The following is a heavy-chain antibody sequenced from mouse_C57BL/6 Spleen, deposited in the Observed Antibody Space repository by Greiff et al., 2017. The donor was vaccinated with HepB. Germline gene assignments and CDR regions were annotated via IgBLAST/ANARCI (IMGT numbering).Heavy chain of an antibody. CDR3: ASSNWDRDY. D-gene: IGHD4-1*01. CDR2: IRNKANGYTT. J-gene: IGHJ2*01. V-gene: IGHV7-3*01. Sequence: EVHLVESGGGLVQPGGSLSLSCAASGFTFTDYYMSWVRQPPGKALEWLGFIRNKANGYTTEYSASVKGRFTISRDNSQSILYLQMNALRAEDSATYYCASSNWDRDYWGQGTTLTVSS. CDR1: GFTFTDYY.